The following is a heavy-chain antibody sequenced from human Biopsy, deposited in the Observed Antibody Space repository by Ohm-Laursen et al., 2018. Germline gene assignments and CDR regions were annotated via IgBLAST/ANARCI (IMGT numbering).Heavy chain of an antibody. Sequence: GTLSLTCIVPGGSTSLYYWGWIRQPPGKRLEYLGNIYYTGNTNYNPSLKSRATISIDTSKNEFSLNLTSVTATDTAVYYCARLSLYNGSYYWGYWGQGTLVTVSS. D-gene: IGHD1-26*01. CDR2: IYYTGNT. V-gene: IGHV4-59*08. CDR1: GGSTSLYY. J-gene: IGHJ4*02. CDR3: ARLSLYNGSYYWGY.